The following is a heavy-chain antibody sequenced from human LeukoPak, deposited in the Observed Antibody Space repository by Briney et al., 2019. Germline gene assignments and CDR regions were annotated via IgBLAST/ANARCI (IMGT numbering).Heavy chain of an antibody. J-gene: IGHJ4*02. CDR2: ISWNSGSI. V-gene: IGHV3-9*01. Sequence: GGSLRLSCAGSGFIFNNYAMHWVRQPPGKGLEWVSGISWNSGSIDYADSVKGRFTISRDNAKNSLYLQMNSLRDEDTAFYYCAKDNRRHYTSGPNPDSLHWGQGALVTVSS. CDR3: AKDNRRHYTSGPNPDSLH. CDR1: GFIFNNYA. D-gene: IGHD6-19*01.